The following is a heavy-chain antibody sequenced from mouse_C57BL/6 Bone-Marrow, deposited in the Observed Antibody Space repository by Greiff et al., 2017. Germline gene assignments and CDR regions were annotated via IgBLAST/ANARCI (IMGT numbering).Heavy chain of an antibody. D-gene: IGHD2-1*01. J-gene: IGHJ3*01. V-gene: IGHV5-17*01. CDR3: ARPLFYGNSWFAY. Sequence: VQLKESGGGLVKPGGSLKLSCAASGFTFSDYGMHWVRQAPEKGLEWVAYISSGSCTTYYADTVKGRFTISRDNAKNTLFLQMTSLRSEDTAMYYCARPLFYGNSWFAYWGQGTLVTVSA. CDR1: GFTFSDYG. CDR2: ISSGSCTT.